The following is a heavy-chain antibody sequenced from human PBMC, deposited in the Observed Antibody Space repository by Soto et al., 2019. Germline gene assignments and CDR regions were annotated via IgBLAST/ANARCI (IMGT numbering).Heavy chain of an antibody. CDR2: MNPNSGNT. CDR1: GYTFTSYD. CDR3: ARGHGDRYYYYYYGMDV. V-gene: IGHV1-8*01. D-gene: IGHD4-17*01. Sequence: QVQLVQSGAEVKKPGASVKVSCKASGYTFTSYDINWVRQATGQGLEWMGWMNPNSGNTGYAQKFQGRVPMTRNTSISTAYMELSSLRSEDTAVYYCARGHGDRYYYYYYGMDVWGQGTTVTVSS. J-gene: IGHJ6*02.